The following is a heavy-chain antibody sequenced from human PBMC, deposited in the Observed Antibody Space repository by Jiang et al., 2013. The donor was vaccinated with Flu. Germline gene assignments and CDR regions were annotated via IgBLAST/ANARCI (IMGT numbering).Heavy chain of an antibody. J-gene: IGHJ4*02. D-gene: IGHD1-26*01. CDR2: ISGSGGST. Sequence: VQLLESGGGLVQPGGSLRLSCAASGFTFSSYAMSWVRQAPGKGLEWVSAISGSGGSTYYADSVKGRFTISRDNSKNTLYLQMNSLRAEDTAVYYCAYLGVGAKGSLAEWGQGTLVTVSS. CDR3: AYLGVGAKGSLAE. V-gene: IGHV3-23*01. CDR1: GFTFSSYA.